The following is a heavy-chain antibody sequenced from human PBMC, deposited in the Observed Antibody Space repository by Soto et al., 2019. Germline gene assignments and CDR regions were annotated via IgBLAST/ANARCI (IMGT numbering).Heavy chain of an antibody. CDR2: SSAYNGNT. Sequence: ASVKVSWKASGYTFTSYAMHWVRQAPGQGLEWMGWSSAYNGNTNYAQKIQGRVTMTTDTSTSTAYMELSSLRSEDTAVYYCAADHYYGSGSYLSYYYYGMDVWGQGTTVTVSS. D-gene: IGHD3-10*01. V-gene: IGHV1-18*01. J-gene: IGHJ6*02. CDR1: GYTFTSYA. CDR3: AADHYYGSGSYLSYYYYGMDV.